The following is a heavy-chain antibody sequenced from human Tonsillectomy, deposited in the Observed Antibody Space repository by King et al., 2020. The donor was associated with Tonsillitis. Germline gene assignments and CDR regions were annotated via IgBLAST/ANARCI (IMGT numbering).Heavy chain of an antibody. CDR3: ARSPYSSGMVARDWFAP. Sequence: QLVQSGAEVKKPGASVKVSCKASGYTFTGYYMHWVRQAPGQGLEWMGWINPNSGGTNYAQKFQGRVTMTRDTSISTAYMELSRLRSDDTAVYYCARSPYSSGMVARDWFAPWGQGTLVTVSS. V-gene: IGHV1-2*02. CDR2: INPNSGGT. D-gene: IGHD6-19*01. CDR1: GYTFTGYY. J-gene: IGHJ5*02.